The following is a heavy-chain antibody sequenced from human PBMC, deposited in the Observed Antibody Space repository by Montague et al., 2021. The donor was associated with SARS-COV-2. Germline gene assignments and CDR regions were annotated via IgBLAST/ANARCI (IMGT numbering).Heavy chain of an antibody. CDR2: IYHSGST. CDR1: GGSISSSHW. Sequence: SETLSLTCAVPGGSISSSHWWSWVRQPPGKGLEWIGEIYHSGSTNYNPSLKSRVTILIDKSKNQFSLKLSSVTAADTAVYYCAREFRTYGYGGQYWYFDLWGRGTLVTVSS. CDR3: AREFRTYGYGGQYWYFDL. V-gene: IGHV4-4*02. J-gene: IGHJ2*01. D-gene: IGHD3-10*01.